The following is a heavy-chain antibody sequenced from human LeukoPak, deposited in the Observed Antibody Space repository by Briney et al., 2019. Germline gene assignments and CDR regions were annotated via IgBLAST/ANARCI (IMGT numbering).Heavy chain of an antibody. D-gene: IGHD3-10*01. Sequence: GGSLRLSCAASGFTFSSYGMHWVRQAPGKGLEWVAFIRYDGSKKYYADSVKGRFTISRDNSKNTLYLQMNSLRAEDTAVYYCAKDFLGFGDHYYYYMDVWGKGTTVTISS. J-gene: IGHJ6*03. V-gene: IGHV3-30*02. CDR3: AKDFLGFGDHYYYYMDV. CDR1: GFTFSSYG. CDR2: IRYDGSKK.